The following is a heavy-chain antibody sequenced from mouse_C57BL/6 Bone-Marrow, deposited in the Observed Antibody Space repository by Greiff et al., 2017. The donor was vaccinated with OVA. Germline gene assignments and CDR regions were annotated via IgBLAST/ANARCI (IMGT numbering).Heavy chain of an antibody. V-gene: IGHV5-17*01. Sequence: EVQRVESGGGLVKPGGSLKLSCAASGFTFSDYGMHWVRQAPAKGLEWVAYISSGSSTIYYADNVKGRFTISRDNAKYTLFRQMTRLRYEDTAMYYWARSDGYYVAWVAYWGQGTLVTVSA. CDR1: GFTFSDYG. D-gene: IGHD2-3*01. CDR2: ISSGSSTI. J-gene: IGHJ3*01. CDR3: ARSDGYYVAWVAY.